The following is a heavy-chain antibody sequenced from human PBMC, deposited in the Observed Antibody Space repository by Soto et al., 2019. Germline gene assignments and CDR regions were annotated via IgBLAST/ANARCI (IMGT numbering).Heavy chain of an antibody. Sequence: QVQLQEWGPGLVKPSETLSLTCTVSGGSITTYYWRWIRQPAGKGLEWIGRIYSGGSTNYNPSLRSRVTVSVDMSKNQFSLKLSSVTAADTDGYYCERGPGGFGEFSLDYWGQGTLVTGSS. D-gene: IGHD3-10*01. CDR3: ERGPGGFGEFSLDY. CDR1: GGSITTYY. V-gene: IGHV4-4*07. CDR2: IYSGGST. J-gene: IGHJ4*02.